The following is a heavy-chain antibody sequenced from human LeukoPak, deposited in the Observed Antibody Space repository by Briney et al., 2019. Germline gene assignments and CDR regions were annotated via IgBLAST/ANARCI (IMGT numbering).Heavy chain of an antibody. Sequence: KPSETLSLTCAVYGGSFSGYYWSWIRQPPGKGLEWIGEINQSGSTNYNPSLKSRVTISVDTSKNQFSLKLSSVTAADTAVYYCARGSRSDFWSGYYTRVLGYFDYWGQGTLVTVSS. V-gene: IGHV4-34*01. J-gene: IGHJ4*02. CDR3: ARGSRSDFWSGYYTRVLGYFDY. D-gene: IGHD3-3*01. CDR1: GGSFSGYY. CDR2: INQSGST.